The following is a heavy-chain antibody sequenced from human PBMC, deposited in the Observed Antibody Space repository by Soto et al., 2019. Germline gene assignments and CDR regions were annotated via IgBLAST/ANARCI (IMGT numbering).Heavy chain of an antibody. CDR3: ARDRGVYCSSTSCYPAIDAFDI. CDR1: GGSISSYY. J-gene: IGHJ3*02. V-gene: IGHV4-59*01. CDR2: IYYSGST. D-gene: IGHD2-2*01. Sequence: ETLSLTCTVSGGSISSYYLSWIRQPPGKGLEWIGYIYYSGSTNYNPSLKSRVTISVDTSKNQFSLKLSSVTAADTAVYYCARDRGVYCSSTSCYPAIDAFDIWGQGTMVTVSS.